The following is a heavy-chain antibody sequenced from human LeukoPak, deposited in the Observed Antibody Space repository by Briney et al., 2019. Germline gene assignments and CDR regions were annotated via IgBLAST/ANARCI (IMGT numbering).Heavy chain of an antibody. D-gene: IGHD1-1*01. CDR2: ITASGGST. Sequence: PGGSLRLSCASSGFTFNNYAMTWVRRAPGKGLEWVSSITASGGSTYCADSVKGRFTISRDNSKNTLYLQMSSLRAEDTAVYYCARDYPTSGIVTIFDYWGQGTLVTVSS. V-gene: IGHV3-23*01. CDR3: ARDYPTSGIVTIFDY. CDR1: GFTFNNYA. J-gene: IGHJ4*02.